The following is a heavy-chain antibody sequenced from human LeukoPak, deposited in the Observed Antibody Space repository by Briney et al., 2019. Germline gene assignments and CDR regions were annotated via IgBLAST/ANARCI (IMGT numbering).Heavy chain of an antibody. D-gene: IGHD6-13*01. CDR2: IYHSGST. CDR1: GYSISSGYY. CDR3: AAGYSSSWYFY. J-gene: IGHJ4*02. Sequence: SETLSLTCTVSGYSISSGYYWGWIRQPPGKGLEWIGSIYHSGSTYYNPSLKSRVTISVDTSKNQFSLKLSSVTAADTAVYCCAAGYSSSWYFYWGQGTLVTVSS. V-gene: IGHV4-38-2*02.